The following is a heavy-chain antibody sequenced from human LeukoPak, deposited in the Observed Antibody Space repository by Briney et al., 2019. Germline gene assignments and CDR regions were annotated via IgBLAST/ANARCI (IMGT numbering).Heavy chain of an antibody. CDR1: GYTFTGYY. D-gene: IGHD5-18*01. J-gene: IGHJ4*02. CDR3: ARDPYSNYFDY. V-gene: IGHV1-2*02. Sequence: ASVKVSCKASGYTFTGYYMHWVRQAPGQGLEWMGWINPNNGGTNYAQKFQGRVTMTRDTSISTAYLELNRLRSDDTAVYYCARDPYSNYFDYWGQGTLVTVSS. CDR2: INPNNGGT.